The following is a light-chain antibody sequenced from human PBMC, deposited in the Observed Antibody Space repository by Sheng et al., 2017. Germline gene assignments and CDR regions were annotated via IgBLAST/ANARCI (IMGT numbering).Light chain of an antibody. Sequence: EIEMTQSPATLPVSPGERATLSCRASQSVSSNLAWYRQKPGQPPSLLIYGASSRATGVPARFIGSGSGTEFTLTISSLQSEDFAVYYCQQYGSSPGGTFGQGTKVEIK. CDR3: QQYGSSPGGT. J-gene: IGKJ1*01. CDR2: GAS. CDR1: QSVSSN. V-gene: IGKV3-15*01.